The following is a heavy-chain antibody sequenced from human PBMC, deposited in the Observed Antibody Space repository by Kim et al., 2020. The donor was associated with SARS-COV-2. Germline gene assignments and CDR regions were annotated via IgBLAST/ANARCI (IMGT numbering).Heavy chain of an antibody. V-gene: IGHV3-21*01. D-gene: IGHD2-2*01. J-gene: IGHJ4*01. CDR1: GFTFSSYS. CDR2: ISSSSYI. CDR3: SRDACSSTSCCNFDY. Sequence: GGSLRLSCAASGFTFSSYSMNWVRQAPGKGLEWVSSISSSSYIYYADSVEGRCTISRDDAKNTLYLQLNNSRAEDTAADYYSRDACSSTSCCNFDYWG.